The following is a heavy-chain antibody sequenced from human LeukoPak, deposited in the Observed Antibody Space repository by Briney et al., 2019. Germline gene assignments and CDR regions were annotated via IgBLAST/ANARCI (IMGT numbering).Heavy chain of an antibody. CDR3: ARIVVPAASYYYYMDV. D-gene: IGHD2-2*01. J-gene: IGHJ6*03. Sequence: ASVKVSCKASGYTFTNYDISWVRQAPGQGLEWMGWISAYNGNTNFAQKLQGRVTMTTDTSTSTAYMELRSLRSDDTAVYYCARIVVPAASYYYYMDVRGKGTTVTVSS. CDR1: GYTFTNYD. CDR2: ISAYNGNT. V-gene: IGHV1-18*01.